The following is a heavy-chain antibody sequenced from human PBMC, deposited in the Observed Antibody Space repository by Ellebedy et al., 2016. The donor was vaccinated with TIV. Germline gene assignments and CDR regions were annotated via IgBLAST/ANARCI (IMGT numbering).Heavy chain of an antibody. CDR1: GGSISSSSFN. Sequence: MPSETLSLTCTVPGGSISSSSFNWGWIRQPPGKGLEWIGTIWHTGTSWYNTSLESRLTVSVDTSKNQFSMKLSSLSAADTALYYCVRGGGNAFDLWGQGTKVTVSS. J-gene: IGHJ3*01. CDR2: IWHTGTS. CDR3: VRGGGNAFDL. D-gene: IGHD3-16*01. V-gene: IGHV4-39*07.